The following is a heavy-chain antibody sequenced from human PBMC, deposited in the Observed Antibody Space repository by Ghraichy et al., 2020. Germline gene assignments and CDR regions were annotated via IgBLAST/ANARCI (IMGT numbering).Heavy chain of an antibody. D-gene: IGHD4-17*01. CDR1: GFTFSIYR. V-gene: IGHV3-74*01. CDR2: IKSDGSST. CDR3: ARIVGYGDYFFDY. Sequence: GGSLRLSCAASGFTFSIYRMHWVRQVPGKGLVWVSRIKSDGSSTAYADSVKGRFTISRDNVRNTLYLQMSSLRVEDTAVYYCARIVGYGDYFFDYWGQGTVVTVSS. J-gene: IGHJ4*02.